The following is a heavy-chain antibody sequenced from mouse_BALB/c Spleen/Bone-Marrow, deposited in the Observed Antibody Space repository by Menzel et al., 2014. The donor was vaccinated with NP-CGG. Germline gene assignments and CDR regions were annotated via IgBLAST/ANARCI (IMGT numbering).Heavy chain of an antibody. CDR1: GFTFTDYY. CDR3: ARDGYDDY. CDR2: IRNKANGYTT. V-gene: IGHV7-3*02. J-gene: IGHJ2*01. Sequence: EVQLVESGGGLVQPGGSLGLSCATSGFTFTDYYMSWVRQPPGKALEWLGFIRNKANGYTTEYSASVKGRFTISRDNSQSILYLQMNTLRAEDSATYYCARDGYDDYWGQGTTLTVSS. D-gene: IGHD2-2*01.